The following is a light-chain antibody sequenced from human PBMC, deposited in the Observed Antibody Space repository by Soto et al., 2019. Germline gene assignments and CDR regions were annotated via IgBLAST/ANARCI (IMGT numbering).Light chain of an antibody. CDR1: QSVSSNY. J-gene: IGKJ2*01. CDR3: QQYDTSPPVYT. V-gene: IGKV3-20*01. Sequence: EIVLTQSPGTLSLSPGERATLSCRASQSVSSNYLAWYQQKPGQAPRLLKYGASSRATGIPDRFSGSGSGTDFTLTISRLEPEDFAVYYCQQYDTSPPVYTFGQGTKLEIK. CDR2: GAS.